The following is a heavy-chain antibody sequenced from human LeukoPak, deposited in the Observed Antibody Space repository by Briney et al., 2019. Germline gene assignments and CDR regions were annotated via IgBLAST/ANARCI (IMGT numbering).Heavy chain of an antibody. CDR2: IYMTGST. CDR1: GGSISSYY. D-gene: IGHD4-17*01. CDR3: ARDGIGAGWYFDL. Sequence: PSETLSLTCTVSGGSISSYYWSWIRQPAGKGLEWIGRIYMTGSTNYNPSLKSRVTMSVDTSKDQFSLKLSSVTAADTAVYYCARDGIGAGWYFDLWGRGTRVTVSS. J-gene: IGHJ2*01. V-gene: IGHV4-4*07.